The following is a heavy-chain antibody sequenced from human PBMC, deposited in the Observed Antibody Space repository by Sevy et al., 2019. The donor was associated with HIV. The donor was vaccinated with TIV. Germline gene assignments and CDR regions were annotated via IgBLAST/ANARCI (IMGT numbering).Heavy chain of an antibody. CDR2: MKEDGSER. D-gene: IGHD5-18*01. V-gene: IGHV3-7*01. CDR3: VREGVGGYSYSLDC. J-gene: IGHJ4*02. CDR1: GFTFSSYW. Sequence: GGSRLSCAASGFTFSSYWMSWVRQAPGKGLEWVATMKEDGSERNYVDSVKGRFTISRDNAKNSLYLQMNSLRAEDTAVYYCVREGVGGYSYSLDCWGQGTLVTVSS.